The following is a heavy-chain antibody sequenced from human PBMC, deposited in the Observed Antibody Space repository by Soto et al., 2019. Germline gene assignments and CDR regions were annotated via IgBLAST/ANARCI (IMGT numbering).Heavy chain of an antibody. D-gene: IGHD6-13*01. CDR1: VGTFSSYA. CDR3: ASENNALAPRPSQPLTRAAAGPGGTYYYYGTDV. Sequence: AVKVCCEASVGTFSSYAISWVRQSPGQGREWRGGVMPICGTANYAQKFQGRVTITADESTSTAYMELSSLRSEDTAVYYCASENNALAPRPSQPLTRAAAGPGGTYYYYGTDVWGKGSTLTVSS. V-gene: IGHV1-69*13. CDR2: VMPICGTA. J-gene: IGHJ6*01.